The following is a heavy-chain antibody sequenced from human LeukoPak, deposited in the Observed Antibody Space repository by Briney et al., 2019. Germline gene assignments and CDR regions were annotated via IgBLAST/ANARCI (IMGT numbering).Heavy chain of an antibody. Sequence: SETLSLTCTVSGGSISSSSYYWGWIRQPPGKGLEWIGYIYYSGSTNYNPSLKSRVTISVDTSKKQFSLKLTSVTAADTAVYYCARDIGGARWLVDWGQGTLVTVSS. CDR1: GGSISSSSYY. D-gene: IGHD2-21*01. V-gene: IGHV4-61*01. CDR2: IYYSGST. J-gene: IGHJ4*02. CDR3: ARDIGGARWLVD.